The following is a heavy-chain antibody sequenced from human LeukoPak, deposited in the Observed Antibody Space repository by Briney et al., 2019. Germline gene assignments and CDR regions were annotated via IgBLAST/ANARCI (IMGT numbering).Heavy chain of an antibody. Sequence: GGSLRLSCAASGFTFSSYVMSWVRQAPGKGLEWVSGMSGSSGRTYYADSVKGRFTISRDNSKNTLYLQINSMRDEDTALYYCAKVRCGSECLWGIYSWGEGTLGTVSS. D-gene: IGHD2-21*01. V-gene: IGHV3-23*01. J-gene: IGHJ4*02. CDR2: MSGSSGRT. CDR3: AKVRCGSECLWGIYS. CDR1: GFTFSSYV.